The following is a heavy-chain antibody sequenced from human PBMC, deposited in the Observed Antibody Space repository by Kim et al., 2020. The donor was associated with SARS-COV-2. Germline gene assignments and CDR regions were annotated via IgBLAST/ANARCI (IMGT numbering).Heavy chain of an antibody. J-gene: IGHJ4*02. CDR1: GFTSSSYT. V-gene: IGHV3-23*01. Sequence: GGSLRLSCAASGFTSSSYTMTWVRQAPGKGLEWVSAISADGGSTYYADSVKGRFTISRDNSKSTLSLQMNSLRAEDTAIYYCANSRGYSYFFDYWGQGTLVTVSS. CDR3: ANSRGYSYFFDY. D-gene: IGHD5-18*01. CDR2: ISADGGST.